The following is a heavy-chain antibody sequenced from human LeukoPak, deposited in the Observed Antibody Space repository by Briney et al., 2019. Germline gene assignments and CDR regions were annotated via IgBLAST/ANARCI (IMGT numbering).Heavy chain of an antibody. V-gene: IGHV3-21*01. CDR2: ISSSSSYI. CDR1: GFTFSSYS. J-gene: IGHJ4*02. CDR3: ARDKGKIALDH. Sequence: GGSLRLSCAASGFTFSSYSMNWVRQAPGKGLEWVSSISSSSSYIYYAGSVKGRFTASRDNSKNTVYLQMDSLRVEDTAIYYCARDKGKIALDHWGQGTLITVSS.